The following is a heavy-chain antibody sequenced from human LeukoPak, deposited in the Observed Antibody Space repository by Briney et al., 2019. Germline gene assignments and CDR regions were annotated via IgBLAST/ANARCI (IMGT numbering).Heavy chain of an antibody. CDR3: ARDAPRFRVTDAFDI. D-gene: IGHD2-21*02. Sequence: ASVKVSCKASGGTFSSYAISWVRQAPGQGLEWMGGIIPIFGTANYAQKFQGRVTITADESTSTAYMELSSLRSEDTAVYYCARDAPRFRVTDAFDIWGQGTMVTVSS. CDR1: GGTFSSYA. CDR2: IIPIFGTA. V-gene: IGHV1-69*13. J-gene: IGHJ3*02.